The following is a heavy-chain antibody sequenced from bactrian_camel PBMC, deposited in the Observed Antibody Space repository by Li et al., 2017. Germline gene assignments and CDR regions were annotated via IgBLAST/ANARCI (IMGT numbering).Heavy chain of an antibody. Sequence: HVQLVESGGGSVQAGGSLRLSCAASGYTYSSYCMGWFRQAPGKEREGVATIDSIGVTSFADSVKDRFTISRDNTKNMVYLPMNSLKSEDTAVYHCAAHNVDTSLFLFQFDFWGQGTQVTVS. CDR2: IDSIGVT. V-gene: IGHV3S55*01. J-gene: IGHJ4*01. CDR3: AAHNVDTSLFLFQFDF. CDR1: GYTYSSYC.